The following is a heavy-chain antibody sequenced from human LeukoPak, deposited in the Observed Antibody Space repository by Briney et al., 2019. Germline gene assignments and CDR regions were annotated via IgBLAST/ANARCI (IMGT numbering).Heavy chain of an antibody. D-gene: IGHD3-9*01. CDR3: AKAHTTSLLTAYYCFDY. J-gene: IGHJ4*02. CDR1: GFIFTTYA. V-gene: IGHV3-23*01. Sequence: PGGSLRLSCAASGFIFTTYALTWVRQAPGKGREWVSTISGRGGSTYYGDSVKGRFTISRDNSKNTVYLQMNNLTAEDTAVYYCAKAHTTSLLTAYYCFDYWGQGTLVTVSS. CDR2: ISGRGGST.